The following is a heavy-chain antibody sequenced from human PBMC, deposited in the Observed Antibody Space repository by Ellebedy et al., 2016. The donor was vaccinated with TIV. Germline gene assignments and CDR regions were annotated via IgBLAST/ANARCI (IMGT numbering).Heavy chain of an antibody. CDR2: ISWDSNYI. D-gene: IGHD3-10*01. CDR3: AKAQYGSGSYQAIQH. CDR1: GFTFDDFA. V-gene: IGHV3-9*01. J-gene: IGHJ1*01. Sequence: GGSLRLSCAASGFTFDDFAMHWVRQAPGKGPEWVSGISWDSNYIGYADSVKGRFTISRENAKKSLDLQMNALRTEDTAVYYCAKAQYGSGSYQAIQHWGQGTLVTVSS.